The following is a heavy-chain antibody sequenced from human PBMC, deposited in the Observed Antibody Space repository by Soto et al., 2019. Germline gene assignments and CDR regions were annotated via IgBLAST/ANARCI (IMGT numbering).Heavy chain of an antibody. CDR1: GFTFSSYE. D-gene: IGHD3-10*01. V-gene: IGHV3-48*03. CDR3: ASQSRITMVREYYYYYGMDV. J-gene: IGHJ6*02. CDR2: ISSSGSTI. Sequence: GGSLRLSCAASGFTFSSYEMNWVRQAPGKGLGWVSYISSSGSTIYYADSVKGRFTISRDNAKNSLYLQMNSLRAEDTAVYYCASQSRITMVREYYYYYGMDVWGQGTTVTVSS.